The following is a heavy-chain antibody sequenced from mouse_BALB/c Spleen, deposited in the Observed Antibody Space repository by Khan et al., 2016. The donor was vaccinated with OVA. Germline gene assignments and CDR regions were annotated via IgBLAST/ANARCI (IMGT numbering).Heavy chain of an antibody. CDR1: GYSFTSYW. D-gene: IGHD1-1*01. V-gene: IGHV1-5*01. Sequence: VQLQQSGTVLARPGASVKMSCKASGYSFTSYWTHWVNQRPGRGLEWIGAIYPGNSDTSYNQKFKGKAKLTAVTSASPAYLELSSLTNEDSAIYYCRRFAVNWFAYWGQGTLVTVSA. CDR3: RRFAVNWFAY. J-gene: IGHJ3*01. CDR2: IYPGNSDT.